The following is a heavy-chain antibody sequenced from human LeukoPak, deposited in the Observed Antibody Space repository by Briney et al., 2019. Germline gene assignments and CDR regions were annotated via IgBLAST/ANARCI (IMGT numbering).Heavy chain of an antibody. D-gene: IGHD6-19*01. CDR1: GDSLSSHY. Sequence: SETLSLTCTVAGDSLSSHYWSWIRQPPGKGLEWIGYIYGSGSTHYDPSLRSQVTISEDTSKNQFSLKLTSVTAADTAVYYCARNVGWYSHDSWGQGTLVTVSS. CDR3: ARNVGWYSHDS. V-gene: IGHV4-59*08. J-gene: IGHJ4*02. CDR2: IYGSGST.